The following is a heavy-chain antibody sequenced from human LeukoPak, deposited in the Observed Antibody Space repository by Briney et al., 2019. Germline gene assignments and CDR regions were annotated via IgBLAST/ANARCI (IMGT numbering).Heavy chain of an antibody. V-gene: IGHV3-11*04. CDR1: GFTFGDYY. Sequence: GGSLRLSCAASGFTFGDYYMSWIRQAPGKGLEWVSYISSSGSTIYYADSVKGRFTISRDNAKNSLYLQMNSLRAEDTAVYYCAREAPAAMAPYDYWGQGTLVTVSS. CDR2: ISSSGSTI. CDR3: AREAPAAMAPYDY. J-gene: IGHJ4*02. D-gene: IGHD2-2*01.